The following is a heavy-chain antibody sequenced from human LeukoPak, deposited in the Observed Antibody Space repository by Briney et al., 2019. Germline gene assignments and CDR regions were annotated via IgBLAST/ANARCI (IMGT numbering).Heavy chain of an antibody. J-gene: IGHJ3*02. V-gene: IGHV3-23*01. CDR2: ISGSGDNT. Sequence: PGGSLRLSCAASGFTFSSYGMSWVRQAPGKGLEWVSAISGSGDNTFYAGSVKGRFTISRDNSKNSLYLQMNSLRAEDTAVYYCAREWGLGERGNAFDIWGQGTMVTVSS. CDR3: AREWGLGERGNAFDI. D-gene: IGHD1-26*01. CDR1: GFTFSSYG.